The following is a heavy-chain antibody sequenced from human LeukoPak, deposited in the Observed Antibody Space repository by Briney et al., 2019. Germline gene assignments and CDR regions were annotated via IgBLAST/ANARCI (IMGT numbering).Heavy chain of an antibody. CDR2: INPNSGGT. CDR1: GYTYTGYY. D-gene: IGHD5-18*01. J-gene: IGHJ4*02. Sequence: ASVKVSCKASGYTYTGYYMHWVRQAPGQGLEWMGWINPNSGGTNYAQKFQGWVTMTRDTSISTAYMELSRLRSDDTAVYYCARGGGSRTAMVDYWGQGTLVTVSS. CDR3: ARGGGSRTAMVDY. V-gene: IGHV1-2*04.